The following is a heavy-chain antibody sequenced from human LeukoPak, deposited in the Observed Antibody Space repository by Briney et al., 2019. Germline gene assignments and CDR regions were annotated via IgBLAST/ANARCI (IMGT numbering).Heavy chain of an antibody. V-gene: IGHV3-74*01. CDR1: GFTFSSYS. CDR3: ARVQGYSYGN. CDR2: INSDGSST. D-gene: IGHD5-18*01. J-gene: IGHJ4*02. Sequence: PGGSLRLSCAASGFTFSSYSIHWVRQAPGKGLVWVSRINSDGSSTIYADSVKGRFTISRDNAKNTLYLQMNSLRAEDTAVYYCARVQGYSYGNWGQGTLVTVSS.